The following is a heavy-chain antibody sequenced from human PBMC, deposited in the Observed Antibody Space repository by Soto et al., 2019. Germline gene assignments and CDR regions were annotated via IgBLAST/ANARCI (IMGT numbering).Heavy chain of an antibody. D-gene: IGHD4-17*01. CDR3: TLSYGDSYYYYYGMDV. V-gene: IGHV5-51*01. CDR1: GFSFSSYT. Sequence: GESLKISCVGSGFSFSSYTVGWVRQVPGKGLEWMGVIHPGDSDTIYSPSFQGQVTISADKSISTTYLQWSSLKASDTAMYYCTLSYGDSYYYYYGMDVWGQGTTVTVSS. J-gene: IGHJ6*02. CDR2: IHPGDSDT.